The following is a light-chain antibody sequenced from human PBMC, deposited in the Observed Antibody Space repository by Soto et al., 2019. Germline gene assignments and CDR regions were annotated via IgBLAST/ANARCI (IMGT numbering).Light chain of an antibody. CDR2: AAS. Sequence: VLTQSPVTLSLSPGKGAPLSSRSSKRIRSGYLSWYHQKLGQAPRLVIYAASTRATGIPARFSGSGRGSGTDFTLTISSLHPEDFAVYYCLQDYHLPITFGQGTRLEIK. CDR1: KRIRSGY. CDR3: LQDYHLPIT. J-gene: IGKJ5*01. V-gene: IGKV3D-7*01.